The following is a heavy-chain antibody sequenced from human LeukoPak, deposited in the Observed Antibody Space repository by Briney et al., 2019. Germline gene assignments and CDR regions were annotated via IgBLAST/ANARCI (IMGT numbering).Heavy chain of an antibody. CDR1: GYTFGDYA. CDR3: ARPGWYQLLMGGRYIDV. CDR2: NSWNSDTI. V-gene: IGHV3-9*01. J-gene: IGHJ6*03. D-gene: IGHD2-2*01. Sequence: PGGSLRLSCGVSGYTFGDYAMHWVRLVPGKGLEWVSGNSWNSDTIGYGGSVKGRFTISRDNAKNSVYLKMNRLRADDTAVYYCARPGWYQLLMGGRYIDVWGKGTSVTVSS.